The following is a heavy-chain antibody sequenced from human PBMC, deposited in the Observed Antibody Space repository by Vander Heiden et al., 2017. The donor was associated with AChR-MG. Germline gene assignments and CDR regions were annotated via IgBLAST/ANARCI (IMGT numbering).Heavy chain of an antibody. CDR1: GGTFSSSA. D-gene: IGHD5-12*01. CDR3: ATIRDIVGTIIEATAYYFDY. Sequence: QVQLVQSGAEVKKPGSSVQVSCKASGGTFSSSAIRWVRQAPGQGLEWMGVIIPIFGTANYAQKFQGRVTITADESTSTAYMELSSLRSEDTAVYYCATIRDIVGTIIEATAYYFDYWGQGTLVTVSS. V-gene: IGHV1-69*01. J-gene: IGHJ4*02. CDR2: IIPIFGTA.